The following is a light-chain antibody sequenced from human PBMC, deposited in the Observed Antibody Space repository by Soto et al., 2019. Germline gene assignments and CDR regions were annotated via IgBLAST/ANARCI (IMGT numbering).Light chain of an antibody. CDR3: QQSYSTPRT. CDR1: QSISSY. Sequence: DIQMTQSPSSLSASVGVRVTITCRASQSISSYLNWYQQKPGKAPKLLIYAASSLQSGVPSRFSGSGYGTDFTLTISSLQPEDFATYYCQQSYSTPRTFGQGTKVEIK. J-gene: IGKJ1*01. CDR2: AAS. V-gene: IGKV1-39*01.